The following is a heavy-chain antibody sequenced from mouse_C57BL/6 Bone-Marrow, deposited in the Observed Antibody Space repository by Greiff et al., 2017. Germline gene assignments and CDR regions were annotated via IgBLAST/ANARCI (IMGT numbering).Heavy chain of an antibody. CDR3: ARNVRFAY. CDR2: IYPRSGNT. CDR1: GYTFTSYG. V-gene: IGHV1-81*01. Sequence: QVHVKQSGAELARPGASVKLSCKASGYTFTSYGISWVKQRTGQGLEWIGEIYPRSGNTYYNEKFKGKATLTADKSSSTAYMELRSLTSEDSAVYFCARNVRFAYWGQGTLVTVSA. J-gene: IGHJ3*01.